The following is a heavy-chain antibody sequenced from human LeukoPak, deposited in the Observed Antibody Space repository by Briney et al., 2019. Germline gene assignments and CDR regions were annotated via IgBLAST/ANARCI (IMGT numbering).Heavy chain of an antibody. CDR2: IYYSGST. D-gene: IGHD7-27*01. V-gene: IGHV4-30-4*08. CDR1: GGSISSGDYY. J-gene: IGHJ4*02. Sequence: SETLSLTCTVSGGSISSGDYYWSWIRQPPGKGLEWIGYIYYSGSTYYNPSIKSRVTISVDTSENKFSLKLSSVTAADTAVYYCARAPSLTGDFDYWGQGTLVTVSS. CDR3: ARAPSLTGDFDY.